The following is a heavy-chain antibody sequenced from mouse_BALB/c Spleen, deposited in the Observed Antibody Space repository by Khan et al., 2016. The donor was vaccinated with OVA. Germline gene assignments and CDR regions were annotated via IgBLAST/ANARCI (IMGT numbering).Heavy chain of an antibody. D-gene: IGHD1-2*01. J-gene: IGHJ4*01. CDR1: GFIFSSYG. CDR2: MSSGGSFT. CDR3: SRFITTTTGDYYGMDY. V-gene: IGHV5-6*01. Sequence: EVELVESGGDLVKPGGSLKLSCAASGFIFSSYGMSWVRQTPDKRLEWVATMSSGGSFTYYLESVKGRFTISRDNAKNTLYLQVNSLKSEDTAMYYWSRFITTTTGDYYGMDYWGQGTSVTVSS.